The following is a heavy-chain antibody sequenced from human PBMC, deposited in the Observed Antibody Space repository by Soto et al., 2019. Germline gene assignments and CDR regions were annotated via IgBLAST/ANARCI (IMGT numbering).Heavy chain of an antibody. CDR1: GGSISSYY. J-gene: IGHJ6*02. CDR2: IYYSGST. Sequence: SETLSLTCTVSGGSISSYYWSWIRQPPGKGLEWIGYIYYSGSTNYNPSLKSRVTISVDTSKNQFSLKLSSVTAADTAVYYCARAVSIAAAGFYGMDVWGQGTTVTAP. V-gene: IGHV4-59*01. CDR3: ARAVSIAAAGFYGMDV. D-gene: IGHD6-13*01.